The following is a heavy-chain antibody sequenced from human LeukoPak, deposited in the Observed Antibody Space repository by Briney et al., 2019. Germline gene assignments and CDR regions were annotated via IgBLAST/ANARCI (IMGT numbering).Heavy chain of an antibody. CDR1: GYSMSSGYY. J-gene: IGHJ4*02. Sequence: SETLSLTCTVSGYSMSSGYYWGWIRQPPGKGLQWIGSIFHSGNSYYNPSLKSRVTISVDTSKNQFSLKLSSVTAADTAVYYCARSKDILTGYCFDYWGQGTLVTVSS. V-gene: IGHV4-38-2*02. D-gene: IGHD3-9*01. CDR2: IFHSGNS. CDR3: ARSKDILTGYCFDY.